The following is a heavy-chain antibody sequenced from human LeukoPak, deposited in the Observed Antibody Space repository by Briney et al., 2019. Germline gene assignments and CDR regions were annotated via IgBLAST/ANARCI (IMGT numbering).Heavy chain of an antibody. D-gene: IGHD6-13*01. Sequence: GGSLRLSCAASGFTFSIYAMSWVRQAPGKGPEWVSAMSASDLRTYYADSVKGRFTISRDNSKNTLYLQMNSLRAEDTAVYYCTTDLLAAVGLVSFFDFWGQGALVTVSS. CDR3: TTDLLAAVGLVSFFDF. J-gene: IGHJ4*02. V-gene: IGHV3-23*01. CDR2: MSASDLRT. CDR1: GFTFSIYA.